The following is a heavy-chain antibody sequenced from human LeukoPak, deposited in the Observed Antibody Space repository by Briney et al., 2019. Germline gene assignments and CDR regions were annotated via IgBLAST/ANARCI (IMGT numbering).Heavy chain of an antibody. CDR2: ISWNSGSI. Sequence: GRSLRRSCAASGFTFDDYAMHWVRQAPGKGLEWVSGISWNSGSIGYADSVKGRFTISRDNAKNSLYLQMNSLRAEDTALYYCAKDLESGYCTNGVCSYFDYWGQGTLVTVSS. D-gene: IGHD2-8*01. V-gene: IGHV3-9*01. CDR1: GFTFDDYA. CDR3: AKDLESGYCTNGVCSYFDY. J-gene: IGHJ4*02.